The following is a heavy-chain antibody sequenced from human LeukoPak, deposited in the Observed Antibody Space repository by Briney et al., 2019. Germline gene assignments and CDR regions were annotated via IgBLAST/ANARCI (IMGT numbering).Heavy chain of an antibody. CDR3: ARFWLGLDY. CDR2: IKQDGSEE. J-gene: IGHJ4*02. D-gene: IGHD3-3*01. Sequence: PGGSLRLSFAASGFTFSGYRMSWVRQAPGKGLQWVANIKQDGSEEYYVDSVKARFTISRDNTKNSLYLQMNSLRAEDTAVYYCARFWLGLDYWGQGSLVTVSS. V-gene: IGHV3-7*03. CDR1: GFTFSGYR.